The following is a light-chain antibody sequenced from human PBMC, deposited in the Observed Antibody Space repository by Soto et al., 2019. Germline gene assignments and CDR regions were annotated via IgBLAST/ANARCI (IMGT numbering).Light chain of an antibody. CDR1: QSVSSSY. CDR3: QQYDTSPWT. CDR2: GAS. J-gene: IGKJ1*01. V-gene: IGKV3-20*01. Sequence: EIVLTQSPGTLSLSPGERATLSCRASQSVSSSYLAWYQQKPGQAPRLLISGASSRATGIPDRFSSSGSGTDFTLTISRLEPEDFALYHCQQYDTSPWTFGQGTKVDIK.